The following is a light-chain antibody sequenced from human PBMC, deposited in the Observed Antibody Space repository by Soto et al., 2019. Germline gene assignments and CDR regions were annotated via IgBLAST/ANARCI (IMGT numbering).Light chain of an antibody. CDR2: GSS. J-gene: IGKJ4*01. Sequence: EIMMTQSPATLSVFPGERATLSCRASQSVSSNLAWYQQKPGQAPRLLISGSSTRATGIPARFSGSGSGTEFTLNISSLQSEDFAVYYCQQYNNWPLTFGGGTKVEIK. V-gene: IGKV3-15*01. CDR3: QQYNNWPLT. CDR1: QSVSSN.